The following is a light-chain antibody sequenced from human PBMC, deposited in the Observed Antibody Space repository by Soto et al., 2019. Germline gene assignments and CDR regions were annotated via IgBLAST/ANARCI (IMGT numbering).Light chain of an antibody. CDR1: QSISTY. CDR2: GAS. J-gene: IGKJ5*01. Sequence: QMTQSPSSLSASVGDRVTITCRASQSISTYLNWYQHKPGKAPKVLINGASRLHTGVPSRFSGSGSGTDFTLTISSLQPEDFATYYCQQLNSYPQITFGQGTRLEI. V-gene: IGKV1-39*01. CDR3: QQLNSYPQIT.